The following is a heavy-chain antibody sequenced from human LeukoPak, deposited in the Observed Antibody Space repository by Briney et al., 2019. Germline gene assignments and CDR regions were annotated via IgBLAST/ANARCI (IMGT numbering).Heavy chain of an antibody. CDR2: IYYSGST. D-gene: IGHD4-11*01. CDR3: ARHLQYSYYYYMDV. CDR1: GGSISSSSYY. Sequence: SETLSLTCNVSGGSISSSSYYWGWIRQPPGKGLEWIGSIYYSGSTYYNPSLKSRVTISVDTSKNQFSLQLSSVTAADTAVYYCARHLQYSYYYYMDVWGRGATVTVSS. J-gene: IGHJ6*03. V-gene: IGHV4-39*01.